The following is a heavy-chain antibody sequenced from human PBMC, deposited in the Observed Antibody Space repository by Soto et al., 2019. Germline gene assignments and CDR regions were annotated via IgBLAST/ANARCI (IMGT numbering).Heavy chain of an antibody. CDR2: ISGTAVRT. V-gene: IGHV3-23*01. J-gene: IGHJ3*02. CDR3: AGRTVATSWTLDI. Sequence: GGSLRLSCQASGFIFTKNAVAWVRQAPGKGLEWLSGISGTAVRTYYADSVKGRFIISRDTSKNTVYLQMNSLRAEDAAIYYSAGRTVATSWTLDIWGQGKTVNVSS. D-gene: IGHD5-12*01. CDR1: GFIFTKNA.